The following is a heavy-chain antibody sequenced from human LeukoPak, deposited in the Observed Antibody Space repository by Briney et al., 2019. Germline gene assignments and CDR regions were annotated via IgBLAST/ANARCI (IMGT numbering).Heavy chain of an antibody. D-gene: IGHD1-26*01. CDR3: ARGQYSGSCFDN. V-gene: IGHV4-59*01. CDR1: GGSISSYL. Sequence: SETLSLTCTVSGGSISSYLWSWIRHPPGTGLEWIGYIYYSGGTNYNPSLKSRVTILVDTSKNQFSLKVSSVTAADTAVYYCARGQYSGSCFDNWGQGSLVTVSS. J-gene: IGHJ4*02. CDR2: IYYSGGT.